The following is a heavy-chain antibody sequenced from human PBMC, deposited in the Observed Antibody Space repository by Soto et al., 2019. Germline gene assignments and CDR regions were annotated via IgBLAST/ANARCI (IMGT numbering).Heavy chain of an antibody. D-gene: IGHD6-19*01. CDR3: ARTGYSSGFYYFDY. V-gene: IGHV4-59*01. CDR2: IYYSGNT. Sequence: SETLSLTCTVSGGSITSYYWSWVRQPPGKGLEWIGYIYYSGNTNYNPSLKSRVTISVDTSKNQFSLKLSSVTAADTAVYYCARTGYSSGFYYFDYWGQGTLVTVSS. CDR1: GGSITSYY. J-gene: IGHJ4*02.